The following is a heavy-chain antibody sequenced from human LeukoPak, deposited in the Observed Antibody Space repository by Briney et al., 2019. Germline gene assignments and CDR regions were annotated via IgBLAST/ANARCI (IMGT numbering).Heavy chain of an antibody. V-gene: IGHV4-61*02. CDR2: IYTSGST. CDR3: ARVLPGDDALDI. Sequence: SETLSLTCTVSGGSISSGSYYWSWIRQPAGKGLEWIGRIYTSGSTNYNPSLKSRVTISVDTSKNQFSLKLSSVTAADTAVYYCARVLPGDDALDIWGQGTMVTVSS. CDR1: GGSISSGSYY. D-gene: IGHD3-10*01. J-gene: IGHJ3*02.